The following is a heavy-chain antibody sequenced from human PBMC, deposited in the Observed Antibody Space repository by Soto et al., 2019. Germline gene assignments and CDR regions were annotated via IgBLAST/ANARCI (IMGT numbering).Heavy chain of an antibody. CDR2: ISYDGSNK. CDR1: GFTFSSYG. CDR3: AKDLVVVAATTDDLDI. Sequence: PGGSLRLSCAASGFTFSSYGMHWVRQAPGKGLEWVAVISYDGSNKYYADSVKGRFTISRDNSKNTLYLQMNSLRAEDTAVYYCAKDLVVVAATTDDLDIWGQGTMVTVSS. V-gene: IGHV3-30*18. J-gene: IGHJ3*02. D-gene: IGHD2-15*01.